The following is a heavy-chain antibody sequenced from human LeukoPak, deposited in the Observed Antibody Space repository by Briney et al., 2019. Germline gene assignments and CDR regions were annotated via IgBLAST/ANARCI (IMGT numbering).Heavy chain of an antibody. CDR1: GFTFSSYS. V-gene: IGHV3-48*02. Sequence: GGSLRLSCAGTGFTFSSYSMNWVRQAPGKGLEWVSYISSGSTTIYYADSVKGRFTISRDNAKNSLYLQMSGLRDEDTAVYYCASGSYGQFGYWGQGTLVTVSS. D-gene: IGHD5-18*01. CDR2: ISSGSTTI. J-gene: IGHJ4*02. CDR3: ASGSYGQFGY.